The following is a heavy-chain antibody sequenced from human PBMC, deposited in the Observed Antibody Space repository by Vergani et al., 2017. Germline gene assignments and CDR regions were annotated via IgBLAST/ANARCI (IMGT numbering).Heavy chain of an antibody. Sequence: QVQLVQSGAEVKKPGSSVKVSCKASGGTFSSYAISWVRQAPGQGLEWMGGIIPFFGPANSAHKFQGRVTITADESTSTAYMELSSLRSEDTAVYYCARDRVDIVATTTYYYYYYGMDVWGQGTTVTVSS. V-gene: IGHV1-69*01. CDR3: ARDRVDIVATTTYYYYYYGMDV. CDR2: IIPFFGPA. J-gene: IGHJ6*02. D-gene: IGHD5-12*01. CDR1: GGTFSSYA.